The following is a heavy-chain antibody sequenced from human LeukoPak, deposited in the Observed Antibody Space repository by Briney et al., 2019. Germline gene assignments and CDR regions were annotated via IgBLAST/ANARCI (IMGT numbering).Heavy chain of an antibody. CDR2: INPSGGST. Sequence: GASVKVSCKASGYTLTSYYMHWVRQAPGQGLEWMGIINPSGGSTSYAQKFQGRVTMTRDTSTSTVYMELSSLRSEDTAVYYCTRGLNSYNWFDPWGQGTLVTVSS. J-gene: IGHJ5*02. D-gene: IGHD3/OR15-3a*01. CDR3: TRGLNSYNWFDP. V-gene: IGHV1-46*03. CDR1: GYTLTSYY.